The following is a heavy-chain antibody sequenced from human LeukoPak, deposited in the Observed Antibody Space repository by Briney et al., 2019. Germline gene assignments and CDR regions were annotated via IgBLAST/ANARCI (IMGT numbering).Heavy chain of an antibody. Sequence: SETLSLTCTVSGRSISGYYWSWIRQPPGKGLEWIGYLYYSGSTNYNPSLNSRVTMSVDTSKNQFSLKLSSVTAADTALYYCARDRPEDSSAYRINRLDYYYMDVWGKGTTVTVSS. J-gene: IGHJ6*03. D-gene: IGHD3-22*01. V-gene: IGHV4-59*01. CDR2: LYYSGST. CDR3: ARDRPEDSSAYRINRLDYYYMDV. CDR1: GRSISGYY.